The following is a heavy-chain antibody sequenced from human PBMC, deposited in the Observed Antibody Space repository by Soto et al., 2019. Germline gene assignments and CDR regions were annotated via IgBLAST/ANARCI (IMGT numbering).Heavy chain of an antibody. Sequence: GISVKLSCKDSRCTLSSYAISCVRQAPTQGLEWMGGIIPIFGTANYAQKFQGRVTITADESTSTAYMELSSLRSEDTAVYYCARRSVVPADMYRGHYYYYSGMDVWGQGTTVTVSS. J-gene: IGHJ6*02. D-gene: IGHD2-2*01. CDR3: ARRSVVPADMYRGHYYYYSGMDV. V-gene: IGHV1-69*13. CDR1: RCTLSSYA. CDR2: IIPIFGTA.